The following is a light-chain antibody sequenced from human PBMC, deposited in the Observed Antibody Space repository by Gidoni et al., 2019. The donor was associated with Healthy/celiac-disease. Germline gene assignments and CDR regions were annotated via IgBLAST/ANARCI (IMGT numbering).Light chain of an antibody. CDR2: KAS. V-gene: IGKV1-5*03. CDR3: QQYNSYPCS. CDR1: QSISSL. Sequence: DIQLTQSPSTLSASVGDRVTITCRASQSISSLLAWYQQKPGKAPKLLIYKASSLESGVPSRFSGSGSGTEFTLTISSLQPDDFATYYCQQYNSYPCSFGQGTKLEIK. J-gene: IGKJ2*04.